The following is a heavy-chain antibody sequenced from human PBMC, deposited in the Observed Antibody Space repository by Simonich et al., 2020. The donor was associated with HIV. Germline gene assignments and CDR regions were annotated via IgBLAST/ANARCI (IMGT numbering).Heavy chain of an antibody. CDR3: ARHVAGADIDY. Sequence: QVRLQQWGAGLLKPSKTLSLTCAVYGGSFSGYYWGWIRQPPGKGLEWIGEINHSESTNYNQSLKSRVTISVDTSKNQFSLKLSSVTAADTAVYYCARHVAGADIDYWGQGTLVTVSS. J-gene: IGHJ4*02. D-gene: IGHD2-15*01. CDR2: INHSEST. CDR1: GGSFSGYY. V-gene: IGHV4-34*01.